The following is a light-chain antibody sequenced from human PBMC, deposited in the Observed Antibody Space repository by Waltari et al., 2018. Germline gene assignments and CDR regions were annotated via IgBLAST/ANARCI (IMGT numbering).Light chain of an antibody. CDR3: QQRANWPPLS. CDR2: HAS. Sequence: ELVLTQSPATLSLSPGEIATPLCRASQSVSTFLAWYQQKPGQAPRLLIYHASNRATGIPARFSGRGSGTNFTLTISSLEPEDFAVYYCQQRANWPPLSFGGGTRVEIK. J-gene: IGKJ4*01. V-gene: IGKV3-11*01. CDR1: QSVSTF.